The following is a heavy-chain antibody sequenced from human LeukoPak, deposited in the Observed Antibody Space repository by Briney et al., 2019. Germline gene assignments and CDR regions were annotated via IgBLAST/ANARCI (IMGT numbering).Heavy chain of an antibody. V-gene: IGHV1-2*02. CDR3: ARGSIVVAGAYYYMDV. J-gene: IGHJ6*03. Sequence: ASVKVSCKASGYTFTGYYMHWVRQAPGQGREWMGWINPNSGGTNYAQKFQGRVTMTRDTSISTAYMELSRLRSDDTAVYYCARGSIVVAGAYYYMDVWGKGTTVTVSS. CDR1: GYTFTGYY. D-gene: IGHD3-22*01. CDR2: INPNSGGT.